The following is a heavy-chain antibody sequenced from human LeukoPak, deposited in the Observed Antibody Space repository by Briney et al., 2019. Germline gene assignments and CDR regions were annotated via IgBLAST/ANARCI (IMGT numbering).Heavy chain of an antibody. D-gene: IGHD1-26*01. CDR3: ARHLSGGTYPLDY. CDR2: IKYSETT. CDR1: GGSISTYY. V-gene: IGHV4-59*08. J-gene: IGHJ4*02. Sequence: SETLSLTCTVSGGSISTYYWSWFRQPAGKALEWIGYIKYSETTNYNPSLASRVTISVDTAKNQLSLKLSSVTAADTAVYYCARHLSGGTYPLDYWGQGTLVTASS.